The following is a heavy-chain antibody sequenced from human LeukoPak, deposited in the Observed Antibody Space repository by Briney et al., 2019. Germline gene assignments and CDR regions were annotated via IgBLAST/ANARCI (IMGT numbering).Heavy chain of an antibody. V-gene: IGHV4-4*07. J-gene: IGHJ3*02. CDR2: IYTSGST. CDR3: ARIFGEHLPLAWVPNFAI. CDR1: GGSISSYY. Sequence: PSETLSLTCTVSGGSISSYYWSWIRQPAGKGREGIGRIYTSGSTNYNPSLTSRATMSVDTSKNQFPLTVNSVTAADTAVYYCARIFGEHLPLAWVPNFAIWGQGTMVTVSS. D-gene: IGHD3-3*01.